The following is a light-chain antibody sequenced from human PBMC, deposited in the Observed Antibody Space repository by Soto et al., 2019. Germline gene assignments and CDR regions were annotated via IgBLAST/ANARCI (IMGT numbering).Light chain of an antibody. CDR2: DAS. CDR1: QSISSW. Sequence: DIQMTQSPSTLSASVGDRVTITCRASQSISSWLAWYQQKPGKAPKLLIYDASSLESGVPSRFSGSGSGTEFTLHISSRQPDDFAPYYCQQYNSYRTFGQGPKVEIK. V-gene: IGKV1-5*01. J-gene: IGKJ1*01. CDR3: QQYNSYRT.